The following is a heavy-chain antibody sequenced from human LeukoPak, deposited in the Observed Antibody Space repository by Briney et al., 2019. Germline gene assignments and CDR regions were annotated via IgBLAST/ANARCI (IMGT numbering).Heavy chain of an antibody. CDR2: ISSNSDRV. Sequence: GGSLRLSCGGSGFTFDEYALHWVRQAPGKGLEWVSGISSNSDRVGYADSVKGRFTISRDNSKNTLSLQMNSLRAEDTALYYCAGRYYDILTGGREGFDYWGQGTLVTVSS. D-gene: IGHD3-9*01. CDR3: AGRYYDILTGGREGFDY. V-gene: IGHV3-9*01. J-gene: IGHJ4*02. CDR1: GFTFDEYA.